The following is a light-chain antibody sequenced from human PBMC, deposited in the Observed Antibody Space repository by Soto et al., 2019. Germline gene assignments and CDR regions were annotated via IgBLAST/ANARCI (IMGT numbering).Light chain of an antibody. Sequence: DIKMPQSTSTLCASLGASVTITCRASQSVSNWLAWYKQKPGKAPSLLIYDVSRLETGVPSRFSDSGSGTEFTLPIHSLQPEEFATYVCQQYDTYYTFGQGTKVDIK. CDR3: QQYDTYYT. J-gene: IGKJ2*01. CDR1: QSVSNW. CDR2: DVS. V-gene: IGKV1-5*01.